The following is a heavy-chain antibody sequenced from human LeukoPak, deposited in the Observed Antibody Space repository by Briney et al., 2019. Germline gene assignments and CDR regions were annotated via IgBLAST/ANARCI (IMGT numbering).Heavy chain of an antibody. V-gene: IGHV4-59*01. CDR2: IYYSGST. J-gene: IGHJ6*02. Sequence: SETLSLTCTVSGGSISSYYWSWIRQPPGKGLEWIGYIYYSGSTNYNPSLKSRVTISVETSKNQFSLKLSSVTAADTAVYYCARGIPPYCSGGSCYLGYYYYYGMDVWGQGTTVTVSS. CDR1: GGSISSYY. CDR3: ARGIPPYCSGGSCYLGYYYYYGMDV. D-gene: IGHD2-15*01.